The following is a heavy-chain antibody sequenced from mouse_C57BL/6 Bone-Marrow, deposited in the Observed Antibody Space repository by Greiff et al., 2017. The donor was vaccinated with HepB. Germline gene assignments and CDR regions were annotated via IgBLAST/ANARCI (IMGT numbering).Heavy chain of an antibody. CDR1: GFTFSDYG. Sequence: EVKLQESGGGLVKPGGSLKLSCAASGFTFSDYGMHWVRQAPEKGLEWVAYISSGSSTIYYADTVKGRFTISRDNAKNTLFLQMTSLRSEDTAMYYCAKSTTRAWFAYWGQGTLVTVSA. D-gene: IGHD1-1*01. J-gene: IGHJ3*01. CDR3: AKSTTRAWFAY. V-gene: IGHV5-17*01. CDR2: ISSGSSTI.